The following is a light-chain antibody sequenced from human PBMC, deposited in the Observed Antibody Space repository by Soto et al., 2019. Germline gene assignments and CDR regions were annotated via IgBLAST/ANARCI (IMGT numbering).Light chain of an antibody. Sequence: QSVLTQPASVSGSPGQSITISCTGTSGDVGSYNLVSWYQQHPGKAPKLMIYEGSKRPSGVSNRFSGSKSGNTASLTISGLQAEDEADYYCCSYAGSSTHVFGTGTKVTVL. CDR3: CSYAGSSTHV. J-gene: IGLJ1*01. V-gene: IGLV2-23*01. CDR1: SGDVGSYNL. CDR2: EGS.